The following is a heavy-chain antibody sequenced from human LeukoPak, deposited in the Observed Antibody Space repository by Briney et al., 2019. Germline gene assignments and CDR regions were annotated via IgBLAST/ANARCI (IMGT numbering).Heavy chain of an antibody. J-gene: IGHJ6*02. CDR1: GFTFSNYA. Sequence: GGSLRLSCAASGFTFSNYAMAWVRQAPGKGLEWVSGISGTTSGTYYADSVKGRFTISRDNSKNTLFLQVNSLRAEDTAVYYCAKVRTYFYHGLDVWGQGTTVTVSS. D-gene: IGHD1-14*01. V-gene: IGHV3-23*01. CDR3: AKVRTYFYHGLDV. CDR2: ISGTTSGT.